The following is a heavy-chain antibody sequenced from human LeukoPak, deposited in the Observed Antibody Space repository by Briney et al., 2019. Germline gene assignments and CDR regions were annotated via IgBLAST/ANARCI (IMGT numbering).Heavy chain of an antibody. J-gene: IGHJ4*02. V-gene: IGHV1-46*01. Sequence: ASVKVSCKASGYTFIRYYMHWVRQAPGQGLEWMGLINTSSGRTTYAQKFQGRVTMTRDMSTSTVYMEVSSLGSEDTAVYYCARERPASCYFDYWGQGTLVTVSS. CDR3: ARERPASCYFDY. CDR2: INTSSGRT. CDR1: GYTFIRYY. D-gene: IGHD2-2*01.